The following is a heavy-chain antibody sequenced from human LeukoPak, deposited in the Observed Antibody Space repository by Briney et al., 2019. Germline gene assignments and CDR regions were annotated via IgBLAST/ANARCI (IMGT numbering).Heavy chain of an antibody. V-gene: IGHV3-21*01. CDR2: ISSSSSYI. Sequence: SGGSLRLSCAASGFTFSSYSMNWVRQAPGKGLEWVSSISSSSSYICYADSVKGRFTISRDNAKNSLYLQMNSLRAEHTAVYYCARGGRGFSSGWSFDYWGQGTLVTVSS. D-gene: IGHD6-19*01. CDR1: GFTFSSYS. CDR3: ARGGRGFSSGWSFDY. J-gene: IGHJ4*02.